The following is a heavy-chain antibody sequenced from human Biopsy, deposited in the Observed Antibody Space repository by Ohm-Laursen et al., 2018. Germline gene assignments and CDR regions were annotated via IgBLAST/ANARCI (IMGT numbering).Heavy chain of an antibody. D-gene: IGHD3-9*01. J-gene: IGHJ4*02. V-gene: IGHV1-69*06. CDR1: GGTFSNYG. Sequence: SVKVSCNAPGGTFSNYGVNWVRQAPGQGLEWLGENIPILGTGNYAQKFRDRVTVAADTSTSTATMELRSLRSDDTAVYYCATKLTGYFHHWGQGTLVIVSS. CDR2: NIPILGTG. CDR3: ATKLTGYFHH.